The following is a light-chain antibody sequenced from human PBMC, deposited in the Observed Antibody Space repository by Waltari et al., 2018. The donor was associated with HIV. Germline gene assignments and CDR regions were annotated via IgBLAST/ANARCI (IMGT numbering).Light chain of an antibody. CDR2: DAS. V-gene: IGKV3-20*01. CDR3: QQYDNSRWT. J-gene: IGKJ1*01. Sequence: ETILTQSPGTLSLSPGERATLSCRASQSVSSSHLAWYQQKPDQAPRLLVYDASSRATGIPDRFSGSGSGTDFILTINGLEPEDFAVYYCQQYDNSRWTFGQGTKVEIK. CDR1: QSVSSSH.